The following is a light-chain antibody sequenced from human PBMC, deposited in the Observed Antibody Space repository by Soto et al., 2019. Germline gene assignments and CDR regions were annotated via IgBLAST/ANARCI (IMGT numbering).Light chain of an antibody. CDR2: DVS. Sequence: EIVLTQSPATLSLSPGERATLSCRASHSVGNAFAWYQQKPRQAPRLLIYDVSSRAPGIPARFSGSGSVTDFTLTISSLEPEDFADYYCQQCNNRPPITFGQGTRLEIK. CDR1: HSVGNA. CDR3: QQCNNRPPIT. V-gene: IGKV3-11*01. J-gene: IGKJ5*01.